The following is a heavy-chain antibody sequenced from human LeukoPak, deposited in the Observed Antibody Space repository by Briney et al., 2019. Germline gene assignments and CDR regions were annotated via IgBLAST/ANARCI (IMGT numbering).Heavy chain of an antibody. CDR1: GGSISTYY. D-gene: IGHD3-3*01. Sequence: SETLSLTCTVSGGSISTYYWTWIRQPPGKGLELIGHLYYSGNTYYSPSLKSRVTISIDTSQNQFSLKLSSVTAADTAVYYCAGGDYDFWRGPPTWGQGTLVTVSS. CDR2: LYYSGNT. CDR3: AGGDYDFWRGPPT. J-gene: IGHJ5*02. V-gene: IGHV4-59*01.